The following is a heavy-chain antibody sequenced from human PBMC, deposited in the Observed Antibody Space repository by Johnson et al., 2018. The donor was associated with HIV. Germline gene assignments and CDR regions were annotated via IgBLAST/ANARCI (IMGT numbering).Heavy chain of an antibody. CDR2: IKHDGGRI. CDR1: GFTFSNSW. Sequence: EKLVESGGGSVQTGGSLRLSCAASGFTFSNSWMNWVRQAPGRGLEWVANIKHDGGRIQYGDSVKGRFTVSRDSSKNTLFLQMTSLRVEDTAVYYCYGYYDAFDIWGQGTMVTVSS. V-gene: IGHV3-7*03. CDR3: YGYYDAFDI. D-gene: IGHD3-10*01. J-gene: IGHJ3*02.